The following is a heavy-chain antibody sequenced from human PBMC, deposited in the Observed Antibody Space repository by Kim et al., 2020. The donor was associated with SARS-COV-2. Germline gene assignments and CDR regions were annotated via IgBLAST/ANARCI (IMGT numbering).Heavy chain of an antibody. Sequence: GGSLRLSCAASGFTFSNYWMHWVRQAPGKGLVWVSRINSDGRTTRYADSVKGRFTISRDDAKNTLYLQMNSLRAEDTAVYYCTRSGDCSGDNCYSYFDY. D-gene: IGHD2-15*01. CDR1: GFTFSNYW. CDR2: INSDGRTT. J-gene: IGHJ4*01. CDR3: TRSGDCSGDNCYSYFDY. V-gene: IGHV3-74*01.